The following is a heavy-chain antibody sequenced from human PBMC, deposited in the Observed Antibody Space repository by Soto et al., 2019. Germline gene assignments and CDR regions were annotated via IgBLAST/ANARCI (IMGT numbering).Heavy chain of an antibody. D-gene: IGHD3-3*01. J-gene: IGHJ4*02. V-gene: IGHV3-9*01. CDR2: ISWNSGSI. CDR1: GFTFDDYA. Sequence: EVQLVESGGGLVQPGRSLRLSCAASGFTFDDYAMHWVRQAPGKGLEWVSGISWNSGSIGYADSVKGRFTISRDNAKNSLYLQMNSLRAEDTALYYCAKDSEDDFLDYWGQGTLVTVSS. CDR3: AKDSEDDFLDY.